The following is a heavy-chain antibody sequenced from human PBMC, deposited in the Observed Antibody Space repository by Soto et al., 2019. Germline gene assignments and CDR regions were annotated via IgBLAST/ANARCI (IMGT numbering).Heavy chain of an antibody. V-gene: IGHV1-3*01. CDR2: INAGNGNT. CDR3: ARSRGSYYPNFDS. Sequence: ASVKVSCKASGYTFTGYSIHWVRRAPGQRLEWMGWINAGNGNTEYSRDFQGRLTITRDTSANTAYMVLSGLRSEDTSVYYCARSRGSYYPNFDSWGQGTLVTVSS. D-gene: IGHD3-10*01. J-gene: IGHJ4*02. CDR1: GYTFTGYS.